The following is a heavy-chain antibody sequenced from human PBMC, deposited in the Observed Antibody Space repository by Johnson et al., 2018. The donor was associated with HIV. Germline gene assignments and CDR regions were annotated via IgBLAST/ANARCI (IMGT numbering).Heavy chain of an antibody. D-gene: IGHD4-17*01. CDR2: MSFDETNS. J-gene: IGHJ3*02. Sequence: QVQLVESGGGVVQPGLSLRLSCVASGFIFSSFSMHWVRQAPGKGLQWVSVMSFDETNSYDSDSVDAQGRFTISRDNSKNTLYLQMDSLRGEDTAVYYCARGRALRALDAFDIWGQGTMVTVSS. CDR1: GFIFSSFS. CDR3: ARGRALRALDAFDI. V-gene: IGHV3-30-3*01.